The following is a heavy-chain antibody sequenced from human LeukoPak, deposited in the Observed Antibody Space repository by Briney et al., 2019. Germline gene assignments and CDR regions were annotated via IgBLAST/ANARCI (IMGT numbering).Heavy chain of an antibody. V-gene: IGHV1-2*02. D-gene: IGHD1-1*01. J-gene: IGHJ4*02. Sequence: GASVKVSCKASGYTFTEYYMHWVRQAPGQGLEWMGWINPKSGGTNYAQKFQGRVTMTRDTSISTAYMELSSLRSDDTAVYYCARRGDWNHHDFWGQGTLVTVSS. CDR1: GYTFTEYY. CDR2: INPKSGGT. CDR3: ARRGDWNHHDF.